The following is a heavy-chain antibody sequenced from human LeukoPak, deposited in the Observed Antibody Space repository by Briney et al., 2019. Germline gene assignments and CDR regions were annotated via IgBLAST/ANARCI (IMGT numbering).Heavy chain of an antibody. V-gene: IGHV3-53*01. CDR3: ASPDTAMVTDYYYGMDV. CDR2: IYSGGST. Sequence: GGSLRLSCAASGFTVSSNYMSWVRQAPGKGLEWVPVIYSGGSTYYADSVKGRFTISRDNSKNTLYLQMNSLRAEDTAVYYCASPDTAMVTDYYYGMDVWGQGTTVTVSS. CDR1: GFTVSSNY. D-gene: IGHD5-18*01. J-gene: IGHJ6*02.